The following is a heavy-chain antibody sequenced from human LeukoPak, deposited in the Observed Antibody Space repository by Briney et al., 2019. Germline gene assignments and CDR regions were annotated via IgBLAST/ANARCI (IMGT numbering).Heavy chain of an antibody. V-gene: IGHV3-53*01. CDR1: GFTFSSYS. CDR3: ARGLGSIAVAGYFDY. CDR2: IYSGGST. D-gene: IGHD6-19*01. Sequence: GGSLRLSCAASGFTFSSYSMNWVRQAPGKGLEWVSVIYSGGSTYYADSVKGRFTISRDNSKNTLYLQMNSLRAEDTAVYYCARGLGSIAVAGYFDYWGQGTLVTVSS. J-gene: IGHJ4*02.